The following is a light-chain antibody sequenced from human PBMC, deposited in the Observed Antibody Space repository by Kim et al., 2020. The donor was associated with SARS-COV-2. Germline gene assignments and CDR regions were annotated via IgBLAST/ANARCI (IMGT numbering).Light chain of an antibody. Sequence: VSPGQTASITCAGDKLGDKYACWYQQKPGQSPVLVIYQDSKRPSGIPERFSGSNSGNTATLTISGTQAMDEADYYCQAWDSSTDVVFGGGTQLTVL. CDR3: QAWDSSTDVV. CDR1: KLGDKY. J-gene: IGLJ2*01. V-gene: IGLV3-1*01. CDR2: QDS.